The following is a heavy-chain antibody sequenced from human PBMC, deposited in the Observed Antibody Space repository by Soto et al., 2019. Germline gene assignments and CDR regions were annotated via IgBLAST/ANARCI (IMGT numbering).Heavy chain of an antibody. CDR3: ARIRLYDSSGYYYDY. D-gene: IGHD3-22*01. CDR1: GFALSTSGMC. Sequence: SVPTLVNPTQTLTLTWTFSGFALSTSGMCVSWIRQPPGKALEWLALIDWDDDKYYSTSLKTRLTISKDTSKNQVVLTMTNMDPVDTATYYCARIRLYDSSGYYYDYWGQGTLVTVSS. V-gene: IGHV2-70*01. CDR2: IDWDDDK. J-gene: IGHJ4*02.